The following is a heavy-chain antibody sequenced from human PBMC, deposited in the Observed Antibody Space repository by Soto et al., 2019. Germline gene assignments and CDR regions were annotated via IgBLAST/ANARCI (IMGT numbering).Heavy chain of an antibody. CDR3: ARGRHYGSGSYRLNYYYYYMDV. J-gene: IGHJ6*03. Sequence: GSLRLSCAASGFTFGNYAMNWIRQPPGKGLEWIGEINHSGSTNYNPSLKSRVTISVDTSKNQFSLKLSSVTAADTAVYYCARGRHYGSGSYRLNYYYYYMDVWGKGTTVTVSS. CDR2: INHSGST. CDR1: GFTFGNYA. V-gene: IGHV4-34*01. D-gene: IGHD3-10*01.